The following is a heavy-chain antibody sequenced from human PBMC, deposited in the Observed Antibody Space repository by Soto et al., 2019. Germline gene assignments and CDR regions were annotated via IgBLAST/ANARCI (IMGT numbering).Heavy chain of an antibody. CDR3: ARVRMITFGGVIVRPLDY. D-gene: IGHD3-16*02. CDR1: GGTFSSYA. J-gene: IGHJ4*02. Sequence: SVMVSCKASGGTFSSYAISWVRQAPEQGLEWMGGIIPIFGTANYAQKFQGRVTITADESTSTAYMELSSLRSEDTAVYYCARVRMITFGGVIVRPLDYWGQGTLVTVSS. V-gene: IGHV1-69*13. CDR2: IIPIFGTA.